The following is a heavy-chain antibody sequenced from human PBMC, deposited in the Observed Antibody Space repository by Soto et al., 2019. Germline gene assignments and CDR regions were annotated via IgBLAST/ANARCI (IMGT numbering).Heavy chain of an antibody. CDR2: IYNSGST. Sequence: SETLSLTCTVSGGSISNYYWNWIRQPPGKGLEWIGYIYNSGSTNYNPSLKSRITISVDTSKNQFSLNLSSVTAADTAVYYCAREGDDYNLGAFDIWGQGTMVTVSS. D-gene: IGHD4-4*01. J-gene: IGHJ3*02. CDR1: GGSISNYY. CDR3: AREGDDYNLGAFDI. V-gene: IGHV4-59*01.